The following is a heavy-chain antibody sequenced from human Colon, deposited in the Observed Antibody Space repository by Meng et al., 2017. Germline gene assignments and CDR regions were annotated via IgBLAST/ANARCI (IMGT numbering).Heavy chain of an antibody. CDR3: REGVARREFDY. V-gene: IGHV3-15*01. D-gene: IGHD3-10*01. J-gene: IGHJ4*02. CDR2: IKTNTEGGAA. Sequence: GESLKISCVASGFTFKNAWMTWVRQAPGKGLEWVGRIKTNTEGGAADFGAPVKGRFSISRDDSKDTLYLQMNGLKTEGTAVYYCREGVARREFDYWGQGTMVTVSS. CDR1: GFTFKNAW.